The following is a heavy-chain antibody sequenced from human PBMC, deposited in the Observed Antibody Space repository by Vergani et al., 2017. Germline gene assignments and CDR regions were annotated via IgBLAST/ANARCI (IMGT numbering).Heavy chain of an antibody. CDR1: GFTVSSNY. V-gene: IGHV3-53*04. CDR2: IYSGGST. Sequence: EVQLVESGGGLVQPGGSLRLSCAASGFTVSSNYMSWVRQAPGQGLEWVSVIYSGGSTYYADSVKGRFTISRHNSKNTLYLQMNSLRAEDTAVYYCARDRVDIVATTTYYDDNYGMDVWGQGTTVTVSS. CDR3: ARDRVDIVATTTYYDDNYGMDV. D-gene: IGHD5-12*01. J-gene: IGHJ6*02.